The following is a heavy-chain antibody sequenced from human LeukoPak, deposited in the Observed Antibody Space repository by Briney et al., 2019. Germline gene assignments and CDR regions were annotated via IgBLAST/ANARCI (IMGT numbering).Heavy chain of an antibody. CDR3: ARDDGMTTVYAFDI. Sequence: GASVKVSCKASGYTFTGYYMHWVRQARGQGLEWMGWINPNSGGTNYAQKFQGRVTMTRDTSISTAYMELSRLRSDDTAVYYCARDDGMTTVYAFDIWGQGTMVTVSS. D-gene: IGHD4-17*01. V-gene: IGHV1-2*02. CDR1: GYTFTGYY. CDR2: INPNSGGT. J-gene: IGHJ3*02.